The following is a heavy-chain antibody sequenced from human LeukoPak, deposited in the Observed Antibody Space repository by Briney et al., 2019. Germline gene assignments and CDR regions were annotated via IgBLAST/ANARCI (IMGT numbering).Heavy chain of an antibody. Sequence: GGSLRLSCAASGFTFSSYAMSWVRQAPGKGLEWASAISGSGGSRYYADSVKGRFTISRDNSKNTLYLQMNSLRAEDTAVYYCAKGLYDSSGYYPVDAFDIWGQGTMVTVSS. J-gene: IGHJ3*02. CDR3: AKGLYDSSGYYPVDAFDI. V-gene: IGHV3-23*01. CDR1: GFTFSSYA. D-gene: IGHD3-22*01. CDR2: ISGSGGSR.